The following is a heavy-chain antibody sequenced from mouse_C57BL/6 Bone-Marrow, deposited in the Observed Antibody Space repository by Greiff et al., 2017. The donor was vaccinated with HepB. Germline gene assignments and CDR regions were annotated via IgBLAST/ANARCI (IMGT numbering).Heavy chain of an antibody. Sequence: QVQLQQPGTELVKPGASVKLSCKASGYTFTSYWMHWVKQRPGQGLEWIGNINPSNGGTNYNEKFKSKATLTVDKSASTAYMQLSSLTSEDSAVYYCASDGYYTYWYFDVWGTGTTVTVSS. V-gene: IGHV1-53*01. CDR2: INPSNGGT. D-gene: IGHD2-3*01. CDR3: ASDGYYTYWYFDV. J-gene: IGHJ1*03. CDR1: GYTFTSYW.